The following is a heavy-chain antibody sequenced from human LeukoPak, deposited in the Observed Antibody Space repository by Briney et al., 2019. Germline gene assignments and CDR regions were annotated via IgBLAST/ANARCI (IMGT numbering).Heavy chain of an antibody. V-gene: IGHV3-69-1*02. Sequence: GGSLRLSCAASGFTFSDHYMDWVRQAPGKGLEWVSSITASSTAIYSADSVKGRFTISRDNAKNFLYLQMNSLRAEDAAVYYCAELGITMIGGVWGKGTTVTISS. J-gene: IGHJ6*04. CDR1: GFTFSDHY. CDR2: ITASSTAI. D-gene: IGHD3-10*02. CDR3: AELGITMIGGV.